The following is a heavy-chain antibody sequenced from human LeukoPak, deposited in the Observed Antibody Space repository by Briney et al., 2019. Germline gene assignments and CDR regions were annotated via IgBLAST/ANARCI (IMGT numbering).Heavy chain of an antibody. CDR3: ARGAYYYGSGKIFDY. Sequence: SETLPLTCTVSGGSISSYYWSWIRQPAGKGLEWIGRIYTSGSTNYNPSLKSRVTMSVDTSKNQFSLKLSSVTAADTAVYYCARGAYYYGSGKIFDYWGQGTLVTVSS. D-gene: IGHD3-10*01. J-gene: IGHJ4*02. CDR1: GGSISSYY. CDR2: IYTSGST. V-gene: IGHV4-4*07.